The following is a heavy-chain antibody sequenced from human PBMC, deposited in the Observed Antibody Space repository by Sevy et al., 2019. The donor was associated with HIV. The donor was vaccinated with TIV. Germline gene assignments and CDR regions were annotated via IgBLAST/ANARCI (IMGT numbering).Heavy chain of an antibody. V-gene: IGHV1-69*13. J-gene: IGHJ6*02. Sequence: SVKFSCKASGGTFSSYAISWVRQAPGQGLEWMGAIIPIFGTANYAQKCQGRVTITADESTSTAYMELSSLRSEDTAVYYCARGASYSSRTYYYYYGMDVWGQGITVTVSS. CDR1: GGTFSSYA. CDR3: ARGASYSSRTYYYYYGMDV. CDR2: IIPIFGTA. D-gene: IGHD6-13*01.